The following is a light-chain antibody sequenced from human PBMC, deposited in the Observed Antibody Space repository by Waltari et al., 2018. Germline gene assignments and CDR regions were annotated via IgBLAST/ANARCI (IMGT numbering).Light chain of an antibody. CDR2: EVS. V-gene: IGLV2-14*01. Sequence: QSALTQPASVSGSPGQSITISCTGTSADVGGYNYVSWYQQYPGKAPQLMIYEVSFRTSGISTRLSGPKSGNTATLTISGLQAEDEADYYCSSKTSASGVFGTGTTVTVL. CDR3: SSKTSASGV. CDR1: SADVGGYNY. J-gene: IGLJ1*01.